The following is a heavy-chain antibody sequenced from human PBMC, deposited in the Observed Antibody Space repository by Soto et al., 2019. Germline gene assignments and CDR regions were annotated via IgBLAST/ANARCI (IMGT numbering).Heavy chain of an antibody. CDR3: AREPSH. J-gene: IGHJ4*02. Sequence: QVQLQESGPGLVKPSQTLSLTCTVSGASISSGGYYWGWIRQHPGKGLEWIGYINYSGSTYYNPSLKSQVAISVETSKNQYNLKLSSVTAADTAVYYCAREPSHWCQGTLITVSS. CDR2: INYSGST. V-gene: IGHV4-31*01. D-gene: IGHD2-2*01. CDR1: GASISSGGYY.